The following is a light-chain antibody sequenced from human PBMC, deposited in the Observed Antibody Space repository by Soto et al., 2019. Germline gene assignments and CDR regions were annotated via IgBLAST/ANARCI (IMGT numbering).Light chain of an antibody. CDR1: QNINKW. CDR3: QQYDTFPRT. CDR2: GAS. J-gene: IGKJ1*01. Sequence: DIQMTQSPSTLSASVGDRVVITCRASQNINKWLAWYQQKPGKAPKFLIYGASTLETGVPSRFSGSGSGTEFTLTISSLQPDDFATFYCQQYDTFPRTFGQGTKVDIK. V-gene: IGKV1-5*01.